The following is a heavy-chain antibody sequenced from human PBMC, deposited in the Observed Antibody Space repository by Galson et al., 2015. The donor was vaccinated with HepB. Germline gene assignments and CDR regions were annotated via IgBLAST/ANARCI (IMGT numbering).Heavy chain of an antibody. CDR1: GGTFSSYA. J-gene: IGHJ6*02. CDR2: IIPIFGTA. D-gene: IGHD2-15*01. Sequence: SVKVSCKASGGTFSSYAISWVRQAPGQGLEWMGGIIPIFGTANYAQKFQGRVTITADKSTSTAHMELSSLRSEDTAVYYCARDRRYCSGGSCYSVYYYGLDVWGQGTTVTVSS. CDR3: ARDRRYCSGGSCYSVYYYGLDV. V-gene: IGHV1-69*06.